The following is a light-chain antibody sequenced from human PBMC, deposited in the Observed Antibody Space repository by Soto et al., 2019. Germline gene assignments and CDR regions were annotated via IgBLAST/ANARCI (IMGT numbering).Light chain of an antibody. CDR2: DTS. CDR3: QQYNSWPLT. CDR1: QSVNTN. V-gene: IGKV3-15*01. Sequence: EIVMTQSPSTLSVSPGERATLSCRASQSVNTNLAWYQHKPGQTPRLLIYDTSTRATGVPTRFSGSRSGAEFTLTINSLQSEDFAVYYCQQYNSWPLTFGGGTKVDIK. J-gene: IGKJ4*01.